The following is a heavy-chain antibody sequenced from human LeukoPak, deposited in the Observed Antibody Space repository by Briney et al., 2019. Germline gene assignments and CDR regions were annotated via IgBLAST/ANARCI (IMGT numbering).Heavy chain of an antibody. Sequence: GGSLRLSCEASGFTFSDFYMSWIRQAPGQGLEWLSYISTTGYTIYYADSVKGRFTISRDNTQNSLFLQMDSLRVEDTAVYYCARDYASEYMDVWGQGTLVTVSS. CDR2: ISTTGYTI. CDR1: GFTFSDFY. CDR3: ARDYASEYMDV. J-gene: IGHJ4*02. D-gene: IGHD1-1*01. V-gene: IGHV3-11*04.